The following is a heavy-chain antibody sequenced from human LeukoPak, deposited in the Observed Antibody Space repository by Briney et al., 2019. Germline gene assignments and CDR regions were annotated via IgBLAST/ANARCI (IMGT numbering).Heavy chain of an antibody. CDR1: GYSISSGYY. J-gene: IGHJ5*02. D-gene: IGHD3-10*01. V-gene: IGHV4-38-2*02. Sequence: SETLSLTCTVSGYSISSGYYWGWIRQPPGKGLEWIGSIYHSGSTYYNPSLKSRVTISVDTSKNQFSLKLSSVTAADTAVYYCARHAFGSGTDWFDPWGQGTLVAVSS. CDR2: IYHSGST. CDR3: ARHAFGSGTDWFDP.